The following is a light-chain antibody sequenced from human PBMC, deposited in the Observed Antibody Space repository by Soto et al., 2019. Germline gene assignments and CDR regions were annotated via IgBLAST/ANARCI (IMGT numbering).Light chain of an antibody. Sequence: QSVLTQPPSASGSPGQSVAISCTGTSSDVGGYNYVSWYQQHPGKAPKHMIYEVNKRPSGVPDRFSGSKSGNTASLTVSGLQAEDEADYYCSSYAGSSNVFGTGTKVT. CDR2: EVN. CDR1: SSDVGGYNY. J-gene: IGLJ1*01. CDR3: SSYAGSSNV. V-gene: IGLV2-8*01.